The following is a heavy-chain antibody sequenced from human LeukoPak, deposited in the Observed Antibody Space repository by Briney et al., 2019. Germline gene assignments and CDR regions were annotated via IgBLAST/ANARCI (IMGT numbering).Heavy chain of an antibody. D-gene: IGHD1-26*01. Sequence: VASVKVSCKASGFTFSNSAIQWVRQARGQPLEWIGWIIVGSGRTHYAQNLQERLTITRDMSTNTAYMELSSLRSEDTAVYYCAAELYSGTYGRCCSFAFWGQGTPVTVSS. CDR3: AAELYSGTYGRCCSFAF. J-gene: IGHJ4*02. CDR1: GFTFSNSA. V-gene: IGHV1-58*02. CDR2: IIVGSGRT.